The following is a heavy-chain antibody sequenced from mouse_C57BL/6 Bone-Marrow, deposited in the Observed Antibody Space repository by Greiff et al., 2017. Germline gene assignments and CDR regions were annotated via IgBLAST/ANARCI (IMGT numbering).Heavy chain of an antibody. CDR2: ISDGGSYT. CDR1: GFTFSSYA. J-gene: IGHJ3*01. D-gene: IGHD2-3*01. V-gene: IGHV5-4*01. Sequence: EVHLVESGGGLVKPGGSLKLSCAASGFTFSSYAMSWVRQTPEKRLEWVATISDGGSYTYYPDNVKGRFTISRDNAKNNLYLQMSHLKSEDTAMYYCARDGYFFAYWGQGTLVTVSA. CDR3: ARDGYFFAY.